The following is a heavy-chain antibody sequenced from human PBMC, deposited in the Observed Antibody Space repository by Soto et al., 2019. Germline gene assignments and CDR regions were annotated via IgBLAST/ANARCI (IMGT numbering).Heavy chain of an antibody. CDR3: ARDDVDTAMPYGMDV. Sequence: ASVKVSCKASGYTFTSYYMHWVRQAPGQGLEWMGIIRPSGGSTTYAQKFQGRVTMTRDTSTSTVYMELSSLRSEDTAVYYCARDDVDTAMPYGMDVWGQGTTVTVSS. CDR2: IRPSGGST. J-gene: IGHJ6*02. D-gene: IGHD5-18*01. CDR1: GYTFTSYY. V-gene: IGHV1-46*01.